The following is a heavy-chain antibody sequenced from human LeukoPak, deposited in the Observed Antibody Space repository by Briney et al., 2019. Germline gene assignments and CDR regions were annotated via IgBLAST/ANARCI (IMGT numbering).Heavy chain of an antibody. CDR2: ISYDGSNK. Sequence: GGSLRLSCAASGFTFSSYSMNWVRQAPGKGLEWVAVISYDGSNKYYADSVKGRFTISRGNSKNTLYLQMNSLRAEDTAVYYCAISYDLSPDYWGQGTLVTVSS. CDR1: GFTFSSYS. V-gene: IGHV3-30*03. CDR3: AISYDLSPDY. D-gene: IGHD3-3*01. J-gene: IGHJ4*02.